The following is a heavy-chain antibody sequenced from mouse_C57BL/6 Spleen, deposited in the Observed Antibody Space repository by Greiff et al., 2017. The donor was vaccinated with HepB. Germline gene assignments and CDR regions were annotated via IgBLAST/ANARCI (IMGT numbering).Heavy chain of an antibody. V-gene: IGHV1-55*01. CDR2: IYPGSGST. CDR3: AGNYRSYRYFDV. J-gene: IGHJ1*03. Sequence: QVQLKQPGAELVKPGASVKMSCKASGYTFTSYWITWVKQRPGQGLEWIGDIYPGSGSTNYNEKFKSKATLTVDTSSSTAYMQLSSLTSEDSAVYYCAGNYRSYRYFDVWGTGTTVTVSS. D-gene: IGHD2-1*01. CDR1: GYTFTSYW.